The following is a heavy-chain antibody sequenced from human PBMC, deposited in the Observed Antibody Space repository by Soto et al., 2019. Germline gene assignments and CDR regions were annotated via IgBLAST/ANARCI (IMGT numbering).Heavy chain of an antibody. D-gene: IGHD3-10*01. J-gene: IGHJ4*02. CDR3: ASEGSGSYSTSPFDY. V-gene: IGHV1-46*01. CDR2: INPSGGST. CDR1: GYTFTSYY. Sequence: ASVKVSCKASGYTFTSYYMHWVRQAPGQGLEWMGIINPSGGSTSYAQKFQGRVTMTRDTSTSTVYMELSSLRSEDTAVYYCASEGSGSYSTSPFDYWGQGTLVTVSS.